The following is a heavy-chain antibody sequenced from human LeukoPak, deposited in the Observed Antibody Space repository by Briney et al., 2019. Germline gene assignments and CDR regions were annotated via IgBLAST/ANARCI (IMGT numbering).Heavy chain of an antibody. CDR2: IFYSGST. CDR3: ARLKAGSGGYYFHDF. V-gene: IGHV4-59*08. Sequence: PSETLSLTCTVSSGSISSSYWSWIRQPPGKGLEWVGHIFYSGSTNYKPSLKSRVTISVDTSKNQFSLSLSSVTAADTAVYYCARLKAGSGGYYFHDFWGQGTLVTVSS. CDR1: SGSISSSY. D-gene: IGHD1-26*01. J-gene: IGHJ4*02.